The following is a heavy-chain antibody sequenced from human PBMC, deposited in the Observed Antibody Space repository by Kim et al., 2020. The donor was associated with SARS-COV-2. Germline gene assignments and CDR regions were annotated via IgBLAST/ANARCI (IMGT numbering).Heavy chain of an antibody. J-gene: IGHJ4*02. D-gene: IGHD6-19*01. Sequence: YADSVKVRFTISRHNAKNTLYLQMNSLRAEDTAVYYCAREVRAVAGFDYGGQGTLVTVSS. V-gene: IGHV3-53*04. CDR3: AREVRAVAGFDY.